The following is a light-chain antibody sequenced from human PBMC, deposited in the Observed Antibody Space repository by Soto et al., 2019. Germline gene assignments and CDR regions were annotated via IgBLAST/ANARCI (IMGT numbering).Light chain of an antibody. CDR1: QSVSSSY. CDR2: GAS. Sequence: EVGLTQSPVTLSLSPGERATLSCRASQSVSSSYLSWYQQKPGQAPRLLIYGASSRATGIPDRFSGSGSGTDFTLTIRRLETEDFAVYYCQQYDTSIWAYTFGQGTKLEIK. CDR3: QQYDTSIWAYT. V-gene: IGKV3-20*01. J-gene: IGKJ2*01.